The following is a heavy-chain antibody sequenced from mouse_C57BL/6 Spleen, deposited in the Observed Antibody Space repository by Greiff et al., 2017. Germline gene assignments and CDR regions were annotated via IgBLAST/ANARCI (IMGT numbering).Heavy chain of an antibody. D-gene: IGHD1-1*01. CDR3: ARSPITTVVATGGFDY. CDR1: GYTFTSYG. Sequence: QVQLQQSGAELARPGASVKLSCKASGYTFTSYGISWVKQRPGQGLEWIGEIYPRSGNTYYNEKFKGKATLTADKSSSTAYMELRSLTSEDSAVYCCARSPITTVVATGGFDYWGQGTTLTVSS. V-gene: IGHV1-81*01. CDR2: IYPRSGNT. J-gene: IGHJ2*01.